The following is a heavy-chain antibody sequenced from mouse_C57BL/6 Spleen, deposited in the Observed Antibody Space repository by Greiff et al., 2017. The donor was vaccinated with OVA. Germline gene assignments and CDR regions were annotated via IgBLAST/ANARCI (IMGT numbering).Heavy chain of an antibody. V-gene: IGHV1-80*01. Sequence: QVQLQQSGAELVKPGASVKISCKASGYAFSSYWMNWVKQRPGKGLEWIGQIYPGDGDTNYNGKFKGKATLTADKSSSTAYMQLSSLTSEDSAVYFCARGDDGYPLFAYWGQGTLVTVSA. D-gene: IGHD2-3*01. CDR1: GYAFSSYW. J-gene: IGHJ3*01. CDR2: IYPGDGDT. CDR3: ARGDDGYPLFAY.